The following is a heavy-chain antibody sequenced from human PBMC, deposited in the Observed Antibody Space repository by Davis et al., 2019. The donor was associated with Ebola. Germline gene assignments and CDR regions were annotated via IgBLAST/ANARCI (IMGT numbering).Heavy chain of an antibody. Sequence: SETLSLTCTVSGGSISSGGYYWSWIRQHPGKGLEWIGYIYYSGSTYYNPSLKSRVTISVDTSKNQFSLKLSSVTAADTAVYYCARDHDREEYFQHWGQGTLVTVSS. CDR3: ARDHDREEYFQH. J-gene: IGHJ1*01. D-gene: IGHD1-1*01. CDR2: IYYSGST. CDR1: GGSISSGGYY. V-gene: IGHV4-31*03.